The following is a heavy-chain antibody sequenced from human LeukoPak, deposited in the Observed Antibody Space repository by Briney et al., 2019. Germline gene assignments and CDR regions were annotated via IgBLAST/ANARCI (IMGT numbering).Heavy chain of an antibody. J-gene: IGHJ4*02. V-gene: IGHV3-33*01. D-gene: IGHD4-17*01. CDR2: IWYDGSNK. CDR3: ARDGLPTVRPSYYFDY. Sequence: GGSLRLSCAASGFTFSSYGMHWVRQAPGKGLEWVAVIWYDGSNKYYADSVKGRFTISRDNSKNTLYLQMNSLRAEDTAVYYCARDGLPTVRPSYYFDYWGQGTLVTVSS. CDR1: GFTFSSYG.